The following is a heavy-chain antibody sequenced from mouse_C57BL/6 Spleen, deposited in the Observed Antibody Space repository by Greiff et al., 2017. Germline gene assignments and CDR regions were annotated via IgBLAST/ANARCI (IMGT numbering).Heavy chain of an antibody. J-gene: IGHJ4*01. D-gene: IGHD3-2*02. CDR2: IYPGDGDT. Sequence: VQLQQSGPELVKPGASVKISCKASGYAFSSYWMNWVKQRPGKGLEWIGQIYPGDGDTNYNGKFKGKATLTADKSSSTAYMQLSSLTSEDSAVYFCAREGQLRLLYAMDYWGQGTSVTVSS. CDR1: GYAFSSYW. CDR3: AREGQLRLLYAMDY. V-gene: IGHV1-80*01.